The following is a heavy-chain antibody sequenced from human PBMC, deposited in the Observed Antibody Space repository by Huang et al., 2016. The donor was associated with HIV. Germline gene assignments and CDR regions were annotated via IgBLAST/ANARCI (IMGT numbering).Heavy chain of an antibody. J-gene: IGHJ4*02. CDR2: IYSSGTT. V-gene: IGHV4-59*02. Sequence: QVQLQESGPGLVKPSETLSLACSVSGDSVSNHYWNWIRQTPGKGLEWIGRIYSSGTTIYNPSLKNRVSFSLDTSKNQVGLDVTSVTAADTAVYYCARGFDILVDRFDFWGQGTLVTVSS. CDR1: GDSVSNHY. CDR3: ARGFDILVDRFDF. D-gene: IGHD3-9*01.